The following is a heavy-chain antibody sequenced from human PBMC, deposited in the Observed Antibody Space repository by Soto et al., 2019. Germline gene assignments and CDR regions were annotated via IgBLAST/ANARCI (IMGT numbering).Heavy chain of an antibody. CDR3: ARERGNYDILTGYYPSFDY. Sequence: ASVKVSCKASGYTFTSYGISWVRQAPGQGLEWMGWISAYNGNTNYAQKLQGRVTMTTDTSTSTAYMELRSLRSDDTAVYYCARERGNYDILTGYYPSFDYWGQETLVTVSS. D-gene: IGHD3-9*01. CDR1: GYTFTSYG. V-gene: IGHV1-18*01. CDR2: ISAYNGNT. J-gene: IGHJ4*02.